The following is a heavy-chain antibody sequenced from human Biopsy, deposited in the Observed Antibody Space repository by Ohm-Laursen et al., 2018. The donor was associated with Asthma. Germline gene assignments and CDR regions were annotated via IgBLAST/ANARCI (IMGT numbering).Heavy chain of an antibody. CDR2: ISPVFGST. D-gene: IGHD6-13*01. CDR3: ASPSSSREILYYYYNMDI. CDR1: GGTFGNCA. V-gene: IGHV1-69*06. Sequence: GASVKASCKASGGTFGNCAISWVRQAPGLGLEWMGGISPVFGSTNIAQKFQGRVTISADIFTKTAYLEVSSLRSDDTAVYYCASPSSSREILYYYYNMDIWGQGTTVTV. J-gene: IGHJ6*02.